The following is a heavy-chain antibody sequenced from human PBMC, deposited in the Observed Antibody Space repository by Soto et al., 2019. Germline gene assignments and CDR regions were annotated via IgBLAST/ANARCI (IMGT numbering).Heavy chain of an antibody. D-gene: IGHD2-21*02. CDR1: CCFFLSAF. CDR3: AREVNTVIMPGDTEDYSGLDV. J-gene: IGHJ6*01. Sequence: SVGVSFRAACCFFLSAFVHCVRQAPAQGLEWMAMINPTVGSTSYAHNFQGRIAVTRDTSTATVYLDLSSLRSADTAIYYCAREVNTVIMPGDTEDYSGLDVWGQGITVTASS. V-gene: IGHV1-46*01. CDR2: INPTVGST.